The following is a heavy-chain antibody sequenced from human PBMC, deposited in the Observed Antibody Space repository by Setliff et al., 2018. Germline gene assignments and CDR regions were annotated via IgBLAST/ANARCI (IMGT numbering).Heavy chain of an antibody. J-gene: IGHJ4*02. CDR3: ARTLLLSPYYFDY. D-gene: IGHD2-21*01. CDR2: IYTSGST. Sequence: SETLSLTCTVSGGPISSGSYYWSWIRQPAGKGLEWIGRIYTSGSTSYNPSLKSRVTISVDTSKNQFSLKLSSVTAADTAVYYCARTLLLSPYYFDYWGQGTLVTVSS. V-gene: IGHV4-61*02. CDR1: GGPISSGSYY.